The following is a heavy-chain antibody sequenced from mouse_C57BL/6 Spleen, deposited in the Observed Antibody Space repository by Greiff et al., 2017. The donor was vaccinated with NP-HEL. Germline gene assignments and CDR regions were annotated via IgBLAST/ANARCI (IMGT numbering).Heavy chain of an antibody. Sequence: QVQLQQPGAELVKPGASVKMSCKASGYTFTSYWITWVKQRPGQGLEWIGYIYPGSGSTNYNEKFKSKATLTVDTSSSTAYMQLSSLTSEDSAVYYCALYYYGSGTAWFAYWGQGTLVTVSA. D-gene: IGHD1-1*01. CDR2: IYPGSGST. J-gene: IGHJ3*01. CDR1: GYTFTSYW. V-gene: IGHV1-55*01. CDR3: ALYYYGSGTAWFAY.